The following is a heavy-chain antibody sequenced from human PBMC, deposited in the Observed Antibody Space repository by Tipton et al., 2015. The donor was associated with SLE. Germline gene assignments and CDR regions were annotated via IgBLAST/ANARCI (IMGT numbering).Heavy chain of an antibody. J-gene: IGHJ4*02. CDR2: INDRGNT. CDR1: GGSISTYY. V-gene: IGHV4-34*01. CDR3: AGAVGTAAGMRDY. D-gene: IGHD6-13*01. Sequence: LRLSCTVSGGSISTYYWSWIRQPAGKGLGWIGEINDRGNTNYNPSLKSRVTISVDTSKNQFSLKVSSVTAADTAVYYCAGAVGTAAGMRDYWGQGALVTVSS.